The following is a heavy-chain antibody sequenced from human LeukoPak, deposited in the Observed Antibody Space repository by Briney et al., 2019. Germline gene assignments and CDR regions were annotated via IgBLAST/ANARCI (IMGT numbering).Heavy chain of an antibody. CDR2: IYPLDSDV. CDR1: GYTFSSYW. CDR3: ARARRSSTPEVGDVFKTWYFFEY. V-gene: IGHV5-51*01. D-gene: IGHD6-13*01. J-gene: IGHJ4*02. Sequence: GESLKISCQASGYTFSSYWMAWVRQMPGKGLECMGLIYPLDSDVRYSPALQGQVTISADKSTSTAYLQWSSLKASDTAMHYCARARRSSTPEVGDVFKTWYFFEYWGQGALVTVSS.